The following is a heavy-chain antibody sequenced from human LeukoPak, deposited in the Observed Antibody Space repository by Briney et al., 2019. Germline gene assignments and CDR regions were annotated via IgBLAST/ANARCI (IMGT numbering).Heavy chain of an antibody. J-gene: IGHJ4*02. D-gene: IGHD4-17*01. Sequence: SETLSLTCTVSGGSISSGDYYWSWIRQPPGKGLEWIGYIYYSGSTYYNPSRKSRVTISVDTSKNQFSLRLSSVTAADTAVYYCARDSLQGGYGFYFDYWGQGTLVTVSS. CDR3: ARDSLQGGYGFYFDY. CDR1: GGSISSGDYY. CDR2: IYYSGST. V-gene: IGHV4-30-4*08.